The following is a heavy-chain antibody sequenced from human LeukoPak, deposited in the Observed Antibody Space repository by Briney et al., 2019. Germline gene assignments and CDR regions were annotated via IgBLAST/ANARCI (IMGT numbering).Heavy chain of an antibody. J-gene: IGHJ4*02. CDR3: AKDDRYDFWSGYPDY. CDR1: GFTFSSYA. D-gene: IGHD3-3*01. CDR2: MSGSGGNT. V-gene: IGHV3-23*01. Sequence: GGSLRLSCAASGFTFSSYAMSWVRQAPGKGLEWVSAMSGSGGNTYYADSVKGRFTISRDNSKNTLYLQMNSLRAEDTAVYYCAKDDRYDFWSGYPDYWGQGTLVTVSS.